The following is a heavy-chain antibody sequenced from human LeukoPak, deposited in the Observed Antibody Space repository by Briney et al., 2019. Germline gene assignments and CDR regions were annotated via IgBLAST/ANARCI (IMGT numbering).Heavy chain of an antibody. CDR2: IIPILGIA. CDR1: GSTFSSYA. D-gene: IGHD5-12*01. J-gene: IGHJ6*02. Sequence: SVKVSCKASGSTFSSYAISWVRQAPGQGLEWMGRIIPILGIANYAQKFQGRVTITADKSTSTAYMELSSLRSEDTAVYYCARDRAKWLRFFDYYYGMDVWGQGTTVTVSS. V-gene: IGHV1-69*04. CDR3: ARDRAKWLRFFDYYYGMDV.